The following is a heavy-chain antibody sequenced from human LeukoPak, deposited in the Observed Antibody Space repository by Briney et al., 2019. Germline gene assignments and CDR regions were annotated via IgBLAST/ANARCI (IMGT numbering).Heavy chain of an antibody. D-gene: IGHD4-17*01. J-gene: IGHJ4*02. CDR3: ARDKTGHRYVYGDYNPFDS. Sequence: SVKVSCKASGGTFSSYAISWVRQAPGQGREWMGRIIPIFGTANYAQKFQGRVTITTDESTSTAYMELSNLRSEDTAVYYCARDKTGHRYVYGDYNPFDSWGQGTPVTVSS. CDR2: IIPIFGTA. V-gene: IGHV1-69*05. CDR1: GGTFSSYA.